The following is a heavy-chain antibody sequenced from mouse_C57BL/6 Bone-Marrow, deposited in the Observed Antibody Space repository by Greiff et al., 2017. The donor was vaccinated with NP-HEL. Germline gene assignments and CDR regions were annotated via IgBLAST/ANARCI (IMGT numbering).Heavy chain of an antibody. J-gene: IGHJ1*03. CDR3: ARERITTVVARYWYFDV. Sequence: QVQLQQPGAELVMPGASVKLSCKASGYTFTSYWMHWVKQRPGQGLEWIGEIDPSDSYTNYNQKFKGKSTLTVDKSSSTAYMQLSSLTSDDSAVYYCARERITTVVARYWYFDVWGTGTTVTVSS. CDR2: IDPSDSYT. CDR1: GYTFTSYW. V-gene: IGHV1-69*01. D-gene: IGHD1-1*01.